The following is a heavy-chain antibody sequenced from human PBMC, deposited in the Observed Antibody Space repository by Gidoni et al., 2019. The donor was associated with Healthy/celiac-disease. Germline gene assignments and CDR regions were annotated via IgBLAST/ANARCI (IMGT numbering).Heavy chain of an antibody. V-gene: IGHV4-4*07. CDR1: GGSLSCYF. Sequence: QVQLQESGPGLVKPSETLSLTCPVSGGSLSCYFWSWIRQPAGKGLEWIGRIYTSGSTNYNPSLKSRVTMSVDTSKNQFSLKLSSVTAADTAVYYCARDRCSSTSCYPGFDPWGQGTLVTVSS. CDR3: ARDRCSSTSCYPGFDP. J-gene: IGHJ5*02. CDR2: IYTSGST. D-gene: IGHD2-2*01.